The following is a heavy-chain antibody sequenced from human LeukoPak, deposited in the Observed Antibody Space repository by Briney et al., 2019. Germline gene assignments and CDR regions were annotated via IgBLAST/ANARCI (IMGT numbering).Heavy chain of an antibody. CDR3: AKCYSKVTSVRRNWFYP. V-gene: IGHV3-23*01. CDR1: GFTFSSYA. J-gene: IGHJ5*02. D-gene: IGHD4-17*01. CDR2: VCGSGGST. Sequence: GGSLRLSCAASGFTFSSYAMSWVRQAPGKGPEWVSAVCGSGGSTYYADSVKGRFTISRDNSQNTLYLQMNSLRAEDTAVYYCAKCYSKVTSVRRNWFYPSGQGTLVTVSS.